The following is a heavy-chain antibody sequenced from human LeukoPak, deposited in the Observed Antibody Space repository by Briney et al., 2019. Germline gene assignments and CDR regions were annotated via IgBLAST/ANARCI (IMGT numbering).Heavy chain of an antibody. V-gene: IGHV3-23*01. Sequence: GGSLRLSCAASGFTFSSYGMSWVRQAPGKGLEWVSAISGSGGSTYYADSVRGRFTISRDNSKNTLYLQMNSLRAEDTAVYYCGRLTGYYFDYWGQGTLVTVSS. J-gene: IGHJ4*02. CDR3: GRLTGYYFDY. CDR2: ISGSGGST. CDR1: GFTFSSYG. D-gene: IGHD3-9*01.